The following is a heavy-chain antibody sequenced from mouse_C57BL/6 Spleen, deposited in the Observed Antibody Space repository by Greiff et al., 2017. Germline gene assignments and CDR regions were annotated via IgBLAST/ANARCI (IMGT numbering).Heavy chain of an antibody. CDR3: AAIYYDYDAGYAMDY. D-gene: IGHD2-4*01. Sequence: QVTLKESGPGILQSSQTLSLTCSFSGFSLSTSGMGVSWIRQPSGKGLEWLAHIYWDDDKRYNPSLKSRLTISKDTSRNQVFLKITSVDTADTATYYCAAIYYDYDAGYAMDYWGQGTSVTVSS. CDR1: GFSLSTSGMG. CDR2: IYWDDDK. V-gene: IGHV8-12*01. J-gene: IGHJ4*01.